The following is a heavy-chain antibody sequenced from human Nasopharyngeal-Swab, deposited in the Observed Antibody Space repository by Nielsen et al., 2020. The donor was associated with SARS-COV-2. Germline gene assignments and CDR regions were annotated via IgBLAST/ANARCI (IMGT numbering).Heavy chain of an antibody. Sequence: WIRQPPGKGLEWVGRIRSKANSYATAYAASVKGRFTISRDDSKNTAYLQMNSLKTEDTAVYYCTRALEGSGPSSYYGMDVWGQGTTVIVSS. J-gene: IGHJ6*02. CDR3: TRALEGSGPSSYYGMDV. V-gene: IGHV3-73*01. CDR2: IRSKANSYAT. D-gene: IGHD3-10*01.